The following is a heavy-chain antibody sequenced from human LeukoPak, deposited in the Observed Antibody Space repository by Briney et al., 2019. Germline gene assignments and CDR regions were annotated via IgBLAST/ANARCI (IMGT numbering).Heavy chain of an antibody. CDR1: GYSENFYG. D-gene: IGHD4-17*01. CDR3: ARWGGAYDYGDYEPSLDY. V-gene: IGHV1-18*01. Sequence: GASVKVSCKTSGYSENFYGITWVRQVAGQGLEWMGWISAQHGQTEYAPNSQDRVTMTTDTYTNTAYMELRSLRSDDTAVYYCARWGGAYDYGDYEPSLDYWGQGTLVTVSS. J-gene: IGHJ4*02. CDR2: ISAQHGQT.